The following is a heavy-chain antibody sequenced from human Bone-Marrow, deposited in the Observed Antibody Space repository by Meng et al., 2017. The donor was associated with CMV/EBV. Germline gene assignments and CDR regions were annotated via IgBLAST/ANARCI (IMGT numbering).Heavy chain of an antibody. J-gene: IGHJ6*02. CDR3: ARTAWFGELYYYYGFDI. CDR1: GGSMNTYY. D-gene: IGHD3-10*01. V-gene: IGHV4-59*01. Sequence: GSLRLSCTVSGGSMNTYYWSWIRQSPGKGLQWIGYIYYSGNTNYNPSLRSRVTISADTSKNQFSLKLTSVTAADTAVYYCARTAWFGELYYYYGFDIWGQGTTVTVS. CDR2: IYYSGNT.